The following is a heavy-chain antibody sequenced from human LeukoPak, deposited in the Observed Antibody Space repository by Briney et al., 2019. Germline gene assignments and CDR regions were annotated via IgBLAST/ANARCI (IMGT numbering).Heavy chain of an antibody. CDR2: IYSGGST. CDR3: AKDRDYGASGYYFDY. V-gene: IGHV3-53*05. CDR1: GFTVSSNY. J-gene: IGHJ4*02. Sequence: QSGGSLRLSCAASGFTVSSNYMSWVRQAPGKGLEWVSVIYSGGSTYYADSVKGRFTISRDNSKNTLYLQMNSLRAEDTAVYHCAKDRDYGASGYYFDYWGQGALVTVPS. D-gene: IGHD4-17*01.